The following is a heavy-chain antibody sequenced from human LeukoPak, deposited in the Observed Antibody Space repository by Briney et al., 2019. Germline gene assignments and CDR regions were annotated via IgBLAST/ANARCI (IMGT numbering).Heavy chain of an antibody. CDR1: GLTLSDYA. J-gene: IGHJ4*02. V-gene: IGHV3-23*01. CDR2: ISGSGGQT. D-gene: IGHD2-21*01. CDR3: AKAGSGVPIVVVPAAFDS. Sequence: GGSLRLSCAVSGLTLSDYAMTWVRQAPGKGLEWVSTISGSGGQTHYADSVKGRFVISRDNFRNTVYLQMNILRVEDTAIYYCAKAGSGVPIVVVPAAFDSWGQGTLVTVSS.